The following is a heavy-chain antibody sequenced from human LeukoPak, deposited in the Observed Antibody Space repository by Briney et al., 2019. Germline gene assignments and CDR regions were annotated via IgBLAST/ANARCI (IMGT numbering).Heavy chain of an antibody. Sequence: GGSLRLSCAASGFTFSSYWMHWVRQTPGKGLIYISRINNDGSSANYADSVRGRFTISRDNAENTLYLQMNSLGVEDTATYYCAKVAHYYYGSESYYFFEHWGQGTPVTASS. J-gene: IGHJ4*02. CDR2: INNDGSSA. D-gene: IGHD3-10*01. CDR3: AKVAHYYYGSESYYFFEH. CDR1: GFTFSSYW. V-gene: IGHV3-74*01.